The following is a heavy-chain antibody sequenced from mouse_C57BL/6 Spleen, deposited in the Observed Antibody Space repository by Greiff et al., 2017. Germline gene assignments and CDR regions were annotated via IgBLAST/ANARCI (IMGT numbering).Heavy chain of an antibody. CDR3: TSDGYYRFAY. CDR2: IDPETGGT. Sequence: QVHVKQSGAELVRPGASVTLSCKASGYTFTDYEMHWVKQTPVHGLEWIGAIDPETGGTAYNQKFKGKAILTADKSSSTAYMELRSLTSEDSAVYYCTSDGYYRFAYWGQGTLVTVSA. V-gene: IGHV1-15*01. CDR1: GYTFTDYE. D-gene: IGHD2-3*01. J-gene: IGHJ3*01.